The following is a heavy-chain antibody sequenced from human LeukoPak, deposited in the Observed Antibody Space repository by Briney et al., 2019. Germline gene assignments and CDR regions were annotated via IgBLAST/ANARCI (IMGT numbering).Heavy chain of an antibody. J-gene: IGHJ4*02. CDR3: ARDRGYCSGGSCYTYYFDY. CDR1: GFAFSSYC. Sequence: GGSLRLSCAASGFAFSSYCMNWVRQAPGKGLEWISYISLSSGTIYYADSVKGRFTISRDNAKNSLYLQMNSLRDEDTAVYYCARDRGYCSGGSCYTYYFDYWGQGTLVTVSS. CDR2: ISLSSGTI. V-gene: IGHV3-48*02. D-gene: IGHD2-15*01.